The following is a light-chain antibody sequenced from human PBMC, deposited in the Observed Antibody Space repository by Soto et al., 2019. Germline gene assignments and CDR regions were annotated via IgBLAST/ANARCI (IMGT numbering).Light chain of an antibody. J-gene: IGKJ4*01. CDR2: DAS. Sequence: DIQMTQSPSTLSASVGDRVTITCRASQSINNWLAWYQQKPGKAPNLLIHDASSLESGVPSRFSGSGSGTEFTLTISSLQPDDFATYYCQQYNSYSLTFGGGTKVEIK. V-gene: IGKV1-5*01. CDR1: QSINNW. CDR3: QQYNSYSLT.